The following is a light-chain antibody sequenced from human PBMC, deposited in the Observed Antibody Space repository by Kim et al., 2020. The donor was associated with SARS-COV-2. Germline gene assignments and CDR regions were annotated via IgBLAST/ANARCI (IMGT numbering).Light chain of an antibody. V-gene: IGKV1D-16*01. CDR2: AAS. Sequence: DIQMTQSPSSLSASVGDRVTITCRASQSISSWLAWYQQKPGKAPKCLIYAASSLQSGVPSRFSGSGSGTDFTLTISSLQSEDFATYYCQQYDNYPRTFGQGTKVDIK. CDR3: QQYDNYPRT. CDR1: QSISSW. J-gene: IGKJ1*01.